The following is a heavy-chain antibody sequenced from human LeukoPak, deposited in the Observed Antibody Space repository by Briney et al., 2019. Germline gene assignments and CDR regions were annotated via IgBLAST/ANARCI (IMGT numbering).Heavy chain of an antibody. CDR2: IRYDGSNK. J-gene: IGHJ4*02. Sequence: GGSLRLSCAASGFTFSSYGMHWVRQAPGKGLEWVAFIRYDGSNKYYADSVKGRFTITRDNSKNTLYLQMNSLRAEDTAVYYCAKGGDYYAQYWGQGTLVTVSS. D-gene: IGHD3-22*01. V-gene: IGHV3-30*02. CDR1: GFTFSSYG. CDR3: AKGGDYYAQY.